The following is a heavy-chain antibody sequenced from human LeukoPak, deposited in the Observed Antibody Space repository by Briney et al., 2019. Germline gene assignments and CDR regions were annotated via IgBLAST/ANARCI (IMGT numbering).Heavy chain of an antibody. CDR3: APAKSRRGCAWQGY. J-gene: IGHJ4*02. CDR1: GFTFSSYA. Sequence: PGGSRRLSWAASGFTFSSYAMSWVRQAPGEGLEWVSAISGGGGSTYYGDSVKGRLPISRDNSKNTLYLQMNRLRAEDTAVYYCAPAKSRRGCAWQGYWGQGTLVTVSS. D-gene: IGHD2-21*02. CDR2: ISGGGGST. V-gene: IGHV3-23*01.